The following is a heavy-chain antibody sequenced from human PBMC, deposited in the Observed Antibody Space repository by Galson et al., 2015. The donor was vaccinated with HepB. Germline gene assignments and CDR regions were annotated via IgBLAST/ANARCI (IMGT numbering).Heavy chain of an antibody. CDR1: GFTFSSYG. J-gene: IGHJ3*02. CDR3: AKDNGQLQLRLAFDI. V-gene: IGHV3-30*18. D-gene: IGHD5-12*01. CDR2: ISYDGSNK. Sequence: SLRLSCAASGFTFSSYGMHWVRQAPGKGLEWVAVISYDGSNKYYADSEKGRFTISRDNAKNTLYLQMNSLRAEDTAVYYCAKDNGQLQLRLAFDIWGQGTVVTVSS.